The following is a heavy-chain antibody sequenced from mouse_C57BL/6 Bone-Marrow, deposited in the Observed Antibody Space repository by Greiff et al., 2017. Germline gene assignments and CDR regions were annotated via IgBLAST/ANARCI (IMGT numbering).Heavy chain of an antibody. CDR2: IWSGGST. CDR3: AKNPYYGNYDWYFDV. D-gene: IGHD2-10*01. CDR1: GFSLTSYG. Sequence: QVHVKQSGPGLVQPSQSLSITCTVSGFSLTSYGVHWVRQPPGKGLEWLGVIWSGGSTDYNAAFISRLSISKDNSKSQVFFKMNSLQADDTAIYYCAKNPYYGNYDWYFDVWGTGTTVTVSS. J-gene: IGHJ1*03. V-gene: IGHV2-4*01.